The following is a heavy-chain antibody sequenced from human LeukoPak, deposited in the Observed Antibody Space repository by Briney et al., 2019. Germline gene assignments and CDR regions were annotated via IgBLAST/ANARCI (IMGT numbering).Heavy chain of an antibody. V-gene: IGHV4-59*01. CDR1: GGSISSYY. D-gene: IGHD3-22*01. CDR2: IYYSGST. J-gene: IGHJ4*02. CDR3: ARIDYDSSGYLLGDF. Sequence: PSETLSLTYTVSGGSISSYYWSWIRQPPGKGLEWIGYIYYSGSTNYNPSLKSRVTISVDTSKNQFSLKLSSVTAADTAVYYCARIDYDSSGYLLGDFWGQGTLVTVSS.